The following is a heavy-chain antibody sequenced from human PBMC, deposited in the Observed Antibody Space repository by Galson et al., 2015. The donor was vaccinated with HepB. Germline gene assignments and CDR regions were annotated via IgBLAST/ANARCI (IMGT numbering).Heavy chain of an antibody. D-gene: IGHD3-16*01. J-gene: IGHJ4*02. V-gene: IGHV4-59*08. CDR1: GGSISSYY. CDR3: AGGGDSTEVLGKWDY. CDR2: IYYSGST. Sequence: SETLSLTCTVSGGSISSYYWGWIRQPPGKGLEWLGHIYYSGSTNYNPSLKSRVTISVDTSKKQFSLKLISVTAADTAVYYCAGGGDSTEVLGKWDYWGRGTLVTVSS.